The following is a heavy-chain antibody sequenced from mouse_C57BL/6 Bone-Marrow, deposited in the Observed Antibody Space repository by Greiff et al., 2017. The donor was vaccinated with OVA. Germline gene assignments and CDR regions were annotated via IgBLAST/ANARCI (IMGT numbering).Heavy chain of an antibody. Sequence: EVQRVESGGDLVKPGGSLKLSCAASGFTFSSYGMSWVRQTPDKRLEWVATISSGGSYTYYPDSVKGRFTISRDNAKNTLYLQMSSLKSEDTAMYYCANYGSSQFAYWGQGTLVTVSA. CDR1: GFTFSSYG. V-gene: IGHV5-6*01. CDR3: ANYGSSQFAY. CDR2: ISSGGSYT. J-gene: IGHJ3*01. D-gene: IGHD1-1*01.